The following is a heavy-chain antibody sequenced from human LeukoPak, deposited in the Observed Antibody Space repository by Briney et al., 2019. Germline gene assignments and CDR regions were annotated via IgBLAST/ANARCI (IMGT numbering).Heavy chain of an antibody. V-gene: IGHV1-8*03. D-gene: IGHD3-10*01. Sequence: RASVKVSCKASGYTFTSYDINWVRQATGQGLEWMGWMNPTSGNTGYAQKFQGRVTITRNTSISTAYMELSSLRCEDRAVYYCARGSYYGSGSYDYWGQGTLVTVSS. J-gene: IGHJ4*02. CDR3: ARGSYYGSGSYDY. CDR2: MNPTSGNT. CDR1: GYTFTSYD.